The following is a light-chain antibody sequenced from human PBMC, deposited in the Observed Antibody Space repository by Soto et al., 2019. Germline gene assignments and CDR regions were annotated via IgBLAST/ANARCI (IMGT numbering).Light chain of an antibody. Sequence: QSVLTQPPSVSGAPGQRLTISCTGSSSNIGAGYDVHWYQQLLGRAPKLLIYGNTNRPSGVPDRFSGSKSGTSASLAITGLQAEDEADYYCLSFDSSLSVVFGGGTKLTVL. CDR3: LSFDSSLSVV. CDR1: SSNIGAGYD. J-gene: IGLJ2*01. V-gene: IGLV1-40*01. CDR2: GNT.